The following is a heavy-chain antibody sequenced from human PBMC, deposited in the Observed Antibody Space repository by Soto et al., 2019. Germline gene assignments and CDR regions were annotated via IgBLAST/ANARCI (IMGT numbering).Heavy chain of an antibody. V-gene: IGHV1-69*01. CDR2: IIPLFGTT. CDR3: AAELGFGKLSVV. D-gene: IGHD3-10*01. Sequence: QVQVVQSGVEVMRPGSSVKVSCNASGDTFKNCVISWVRQAPGQGLEWMGGIIPLFGTTDFAQRFQGRLTITTDQSTTTASMELSRLRSEDTATYYYAAELGFGKLSVVWGQGTTVIVSS. J-gene: IGHJ6*02. CDR1: GDTFKNCV.